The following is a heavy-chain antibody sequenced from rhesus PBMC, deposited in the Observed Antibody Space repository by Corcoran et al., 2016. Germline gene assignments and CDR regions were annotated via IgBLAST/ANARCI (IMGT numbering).Heavy chain of an antibody. D-gene: IGHD3-9*01. CDR2: MHGSSGST. CDR3: ASRGYNGDNTYFDY. J-gene: IGHJ4*01. CDR1: GNSISGGND. Sequence: QVQLQESGPGLVKPSETLSLTCAVSGNSISGGNDWSWIRQPPGKGLEWIGYMHGSSGSTKYNPSLKNRVTISKDTSKNQFSLRLSSVTAADTAVYYCASRGYNGDNTYFDYWGQGVLVTVSS. V-gene: IGHV4-76*01.